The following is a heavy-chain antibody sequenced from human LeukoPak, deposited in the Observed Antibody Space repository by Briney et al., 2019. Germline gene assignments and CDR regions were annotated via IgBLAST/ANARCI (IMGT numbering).Heavy chain of an antibody. Sequence: PSQTLSLTCAVSGGSISSGGYSWSWIRQPPGKGLEWIGYIYYSGSTNYNPSLKSRVTISVDTSKNQFSLKLSSVTAADTAVYYCAGSNCSSTSCYAYYYYGMDVWGQGTTVTVSS. CDR2: IYYSGST. CDR3: AGSNCSSTSCYAYYYYGMDV. D-gene: IGHD2-2*01. CDR1: GGSISSGGYS. J-gene: IGHJ6*02. V-gene: IGHV4-61*08.